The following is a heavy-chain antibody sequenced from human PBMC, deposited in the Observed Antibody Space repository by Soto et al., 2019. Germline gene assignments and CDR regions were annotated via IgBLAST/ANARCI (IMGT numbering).Heavy chain of an antibody. CDR2: IYYGGST. J-gene: IGHJ6*02. CDR1: GGSISSGDYY. D-gene: IGHD3-22*01. Sequence: SETLSLTCTVSGGSISSGDYYWSWIRQPPGKGLEWIGYIYYGGSTYYNPSLKGRVTISVDTSKNQFSLKLSSVTAADTAVYYCARGSGGYFYYYGMDVWGQGTTVTVSS. CDR3: ARGSGGYFYYYGMDV. V-gene: IGHV4-30-4*01.